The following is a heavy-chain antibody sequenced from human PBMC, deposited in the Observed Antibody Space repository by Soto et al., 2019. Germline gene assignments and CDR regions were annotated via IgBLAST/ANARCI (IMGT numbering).Heavy chain of an antibody. D-gene: IGHD2-2*01. CDR2: INGDGSDI. CDR3: ARDQSTGDWFDA. V-gene: IGHV3-74*03. CDR1: GFAFSSYW. Sequence: EVQLVESGGGLVQPGGSLRLSRGASGFAFSSYWMHWVRQVPGKGLVWVSRINGDGSDIKYADSVKGRFTISRDNAKNTLYLQMNSLRAEDTAVYYCARDQSTGDWFDAWGQGTLVTVSS. J-gene: IGHJ5*02.